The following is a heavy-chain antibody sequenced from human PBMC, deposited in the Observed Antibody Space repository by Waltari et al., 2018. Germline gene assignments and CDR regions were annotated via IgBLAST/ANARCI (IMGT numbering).Heavy chain of an antibody. CDR1: GGSISSYL. Sequence: QVQLQESGPGLVKPSETLSLTCTVSGGSISSYLWNWIRQPAGKGLEWIGRHHNSGTSNYNPALWIRITMSPDTSTNQFSLKLSSVTAADTAVYYCARGGVWFREFPNWFDPWGQGTLVTVSS. CDR2: HHNSGTS. D-gene: IGHD3-10*01. CDR3: ARGGVWFREFPNWFDP. V-gene: IGHV4-4*07. J-gene: IGHJ5*02.